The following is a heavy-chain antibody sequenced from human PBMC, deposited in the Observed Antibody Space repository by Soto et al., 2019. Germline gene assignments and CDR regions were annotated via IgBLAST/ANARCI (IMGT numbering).Heavy chain of an antibody. D-gene: IGHD3-3*01. CDR3: ARGWEATFGVVPSPRNYGMDV. J-gene: IGHJ6*02. Sequence: LSLTCAVYGGSFSGYYWSWIRQPPGKGLEWIGEINHSGSTNYNPSLKSRVTTSVDTSKNQFSLKLSSVTAADTAVYYCARGWEATFGVVPSPRNYGMDVWGQGTTVTVSS. CDR2: INHSGST. V-gene: IGHV4-34*01. CDR1: GGSFSGYY.